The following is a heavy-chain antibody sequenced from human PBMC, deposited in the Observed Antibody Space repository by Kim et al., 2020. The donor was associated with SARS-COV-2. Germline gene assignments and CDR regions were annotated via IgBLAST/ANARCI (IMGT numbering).Heavy chain of an antibody. J-gene: IGHJ6*02. D-gene: IGHD6-13*01. Sequence: ASVKVSCKASGYTFTGYYMHWVRQAPGQGLEWMGWINPNSGGTNYAQKFQGWVTMTRDTSISTAYMELSRLRSDDTAVYYCAREKIAAAGTIYYYGMDVWGQGTTVTVSS. CDR2: INPNSGGT. CDR3: AREKIAAAGTIYYYGMDV. CDR1: GYTFTGYY. V-gene: IGHV1-2*04.